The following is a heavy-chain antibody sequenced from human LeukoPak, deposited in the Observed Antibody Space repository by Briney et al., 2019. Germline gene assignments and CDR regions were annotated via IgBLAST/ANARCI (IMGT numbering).Heavy chain of an antibody. V-gene: IGHV4-30-4*01. CDR1: GGSISSGDYY. CDR3: ARDRPAAMFDY. Sequence: SQTLSLTCTVSGGSISSGDYYWSWIRQPPGKGLEWIGYIYYSGSTNYNPSLKSRVTISVDTSKNQFSLKLSSVTAADTAVYYCARDRPAAMFDYWGQGTLVTVSS. J-gene: IGHJ4*02. D-gene: IGHD2-2*01. CDR2: IYYSGST.